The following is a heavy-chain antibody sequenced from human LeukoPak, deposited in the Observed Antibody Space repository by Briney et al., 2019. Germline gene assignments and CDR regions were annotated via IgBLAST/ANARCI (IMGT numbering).Heavy chain of an antibody. CDR2: IWYDGSYK. CDR1: GFTFSSYG. V-gene: IGHV3-33*01. D-gene: IGHD2-8*01. CDR3: ARDNGGYNWFDP. Sequence: PGGSLSLPCAASGFTFSSYGMHWVRQAPGKGLEWVAVIWYDGSYKYYADSVKGRFTISRENSNNTLYLQMNSLRAEDTAAYYCARDNGGYNWFDPWGQGTLVTVSS. J-gene: IGHJ5*01.